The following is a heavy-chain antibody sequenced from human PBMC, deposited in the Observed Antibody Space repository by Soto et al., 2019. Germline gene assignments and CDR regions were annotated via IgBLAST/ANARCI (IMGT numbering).Heavy chain of an antibody. J-gene: IGHJ6*02. Sequence: GGSLRLSCAASGFTFSSYGMHWVRQAPGKGLEWVAVIWYDGSNKYYADSVKGRFTISRDNSKNTLYLQMNSLRAEDTAVYYCARDQGAGKPSGGYHGMDVWGQGTTVTVSS. V-gene: IGHV3-33*01. CDR3: ARDQGAGKPSGGYHGMDV. D-gene: IGHD6-13*01. CDR1: GFTFSSYG. CDR2: IWYDGSNK.